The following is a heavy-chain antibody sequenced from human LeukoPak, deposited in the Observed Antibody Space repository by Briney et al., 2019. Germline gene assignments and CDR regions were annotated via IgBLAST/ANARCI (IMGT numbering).Heavy chain of an antibody. V-gene: IGHV4-31*03. D-gene: IGHD3-22*01. Sequence: SETLSLTCTVSGGSISSGGYYWSWIRQHPGKGLEWIGYIYYSGSTYYNPSLKSRVTISVDTSKNQFSLKLSSVTAADTAVYYCARGQSYYDSGGVPFDLWGRGTLVTVSS. CDR1: GGSISSGGYY. CDR2: IYYSGST. CDR3: ARGQSYYDSGGVPFDL. J-gene: IGHJ2*01.